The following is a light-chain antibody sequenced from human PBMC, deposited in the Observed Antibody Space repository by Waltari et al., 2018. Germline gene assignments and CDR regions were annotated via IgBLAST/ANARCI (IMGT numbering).Light chain of an antibody. J-gene: IGLJ2*01. CDR2: GSS. CDR3: QSYDSSLSENVV. CDR1: SPNIAAGYY. Sequence: QSVLTQPPSVSGAPGQRVTISCPGSSPNIAAGYYVPWYQQLPGTAPKPLIYGSSNRPSGVPDRFSGSKSGTSASLAITGLQAEDEADYYCQSYDSSLSENVVFGGGTKLTVL. V-gene: IGLV1-40*01.